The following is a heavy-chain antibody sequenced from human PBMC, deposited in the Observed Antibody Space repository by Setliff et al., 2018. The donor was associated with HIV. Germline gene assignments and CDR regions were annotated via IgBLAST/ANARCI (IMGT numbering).Heavy chain of an antibody. V-gene: IGHV4-61*02. Sequence: SETLSLTCTVSGVSINSGNYYWGWIRQPAGKRLEWIGRIYSSGNTNYNPSLKSRVTISADTSKNQFSLKLSSVTAADTAVYYCARAAGYSSQLSNFDYWGQGTLVTVSS. CDR3: ARAAGYSSQLSNFDY. CDR1: GVSINSGNYY. CDR2: IYSSGNT. J-gene: IGHJ4*02. D-gene: IGHD6-13*01.